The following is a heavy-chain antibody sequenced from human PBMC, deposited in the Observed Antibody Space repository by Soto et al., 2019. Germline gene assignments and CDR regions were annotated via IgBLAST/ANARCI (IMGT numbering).Heavy chain of an antibody. CDR3: AKDIYVDTAMATGFLDY. V-gene: IGHV3-9*01. Sequence: GGSLRLSCAASGFTFDDYAMHWVRQAPGKGLEWVSGISWNSGSIGYADSVKGRFTISRDNAKNSLYLQMNSLRAEDTALYYCAKDIYVDTAMATGFLDYWGQGTLVTVSS. CDR2: ISWNSGSI. CDR1: GFTFDDYA. D-gene: IGHD5-18*01. J-gene: IGHJ4*02.